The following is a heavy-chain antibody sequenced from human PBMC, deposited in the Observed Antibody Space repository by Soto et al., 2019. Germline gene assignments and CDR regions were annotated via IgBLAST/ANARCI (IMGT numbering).Heavy chain of an antibody. Sequence: SETLYLTCTVSGGSIISGDYYWSWIRQPPGKGLEWIGYIYYSGSTYYNPSLKSRVTISVDTSKNQFSLKLSSVTAADTAVYFCARVPSPFDFYYAMDVWGQGTTVTVSS. CDR1: GGSIISGDYY. CDR2: IYYSGST. D-gene: IGHD3-16*01. J-gene: IGHJ6*02. V-gene: IGHV4-30-4*01. CDR3: ARVPSPFDFYYAMDV.